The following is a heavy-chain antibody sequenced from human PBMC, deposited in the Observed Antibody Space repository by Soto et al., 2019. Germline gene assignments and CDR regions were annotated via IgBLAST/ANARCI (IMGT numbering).Heavy chain of an antibody. Sequence: GGSLRLSCAASGFTFSSYAMHWVRQAPGKGLEWVAVISYDGSNKYYADSVKGRFTISRDNSKNTLYLQMNSLRAEDTAVYYCARDGQLVPAAHFDYWGQGTLVTVSS. V-gene: IGHV3-30-3*01. J-gene: IGHJ4*02. CDR3: ARDGQLVPAAHFDY. D-gene: IGHD2-2*01. CDR2: ISYDGSNK. CDR1: GFTFSSYA.